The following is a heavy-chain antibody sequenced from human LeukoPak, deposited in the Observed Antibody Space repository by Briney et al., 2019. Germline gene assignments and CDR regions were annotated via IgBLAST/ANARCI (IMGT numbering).Heavy chain of an antibody. V-gene: IGHV1-69*13. CDR1: GGTFSSYA. D-gene: IGHD2-15*01. CDR2: IIPIFGTA. Sequence: SVKVSCKASGGTFSSYAISWVRQAPGQGLEWMGGIIPIFGTANYAQKFQGRVTITADESTSTAYMELSSLRSDDTAVYYCARDGTSVVVAATPHYYYMDVWGKGTTVTVSS. J-gene: IGHJ6*03. CDR3: ARDGTSVVVAATPHYYYMDV.